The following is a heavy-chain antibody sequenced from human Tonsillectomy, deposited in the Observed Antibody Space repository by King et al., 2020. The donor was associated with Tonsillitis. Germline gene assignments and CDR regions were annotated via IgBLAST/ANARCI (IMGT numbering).Heavy chain of an antibody. CDR1: GYTFTSYY. J-gene: IGHJ5*02. V-gene: IGHV1-46*03. Sequence: QLVQSGAEVKTPGASVRISCKASGYTFTSYYIHWVRQAPGQGLEWMGTINPSGGSTRYAQNFQDRVTMTRDTSTTTVYMEVSSLRSDDTALYYCGRGPGALRGAPGSSTWFDPWGQGTLVTVSS. CDR2: INPSGGST. D-gene: IGHD6-13*01. CDR3: GRGPGALRGAPGSSTWFDP.